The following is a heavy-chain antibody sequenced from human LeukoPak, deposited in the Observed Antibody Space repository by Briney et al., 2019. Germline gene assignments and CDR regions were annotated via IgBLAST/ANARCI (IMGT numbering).Heavy chain of an antibody. CDR2: ISSSSSYI. D-gene: IGHD6-19*01. CDR3: ARDHSSGWYGS. CDR1: GFTFSSYS. J-gene: IGHJ5*02. V-gene: IGHV3-21*01. Sequence: GGSLRLSCAASGFTFSSYSMNWVRQAPGKGLEWVSSISSSSSYIYYADSVKGRFTISRDNAKNSLYLQMNSLRAEDTAVHYCARDHSSGWYGSWGQGTLVTVSS.